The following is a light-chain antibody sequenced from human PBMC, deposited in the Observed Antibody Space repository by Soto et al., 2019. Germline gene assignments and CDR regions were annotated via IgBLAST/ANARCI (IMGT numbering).Light chain of an antibody. CDR2: EVS. CDR1: SSDVGGYNY. V-gene: IGLV2-14*01. J-gene: IGLJ1*01. Sequence: QSVLTQPASVSGSPGQSITISCTGTSSDVGGYNYVSWYQQHPGKAPKLMIYEVSNRPSGVSNRFSGSKSGNTASLTISGLQAGDEADYYCSSYTSSSTHYVFGTGTKVTVL. CDR3: SSYTSSSTHYV.